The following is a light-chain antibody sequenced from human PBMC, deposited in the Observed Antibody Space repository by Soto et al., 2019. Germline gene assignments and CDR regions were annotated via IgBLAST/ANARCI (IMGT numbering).Light chain of an antibody. Sequence: EIVLTQSPATLSLYLGERATLSCRASRSISTSLAWHQQKPGQAPSLLIYGASIRATGSPDSVSVSGSGTDFTLTSSRLYPEDFALYYCQQDGSSAPITFVQVTRREIK. V-gene: IGKV3-20*01. CDR2: GAS. J-gene: IGKJ5*01. CDR3: QQDGSSAPIT. CDR1: RSISTS.